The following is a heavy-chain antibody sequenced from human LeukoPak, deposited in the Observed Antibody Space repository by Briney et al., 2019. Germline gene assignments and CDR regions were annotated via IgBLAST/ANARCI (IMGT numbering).Heavy chain of an antibody. CDR1: GFTVSSSY. CDR2: IYSGGTT. CDR3: ARGVAAAGTTLDY. Sequence: GGSLRLSCAASGFTVSSSYMTWVRQAPGKGPEWVSVIYSGGTTYYADSVKGRFTISRDNSKNTLYLQMNSLRDEDTAVYYCARGVAAAGTTLDYWGQGTLVTVSS. J-gene: IGHJ4*02. V-gene: IGHV3-66*01. D-gene: IGHD6-13*01.